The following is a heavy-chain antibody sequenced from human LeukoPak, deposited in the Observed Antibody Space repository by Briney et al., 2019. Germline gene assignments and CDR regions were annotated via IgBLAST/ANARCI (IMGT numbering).Heavy chain of an antibody. CDR2: IYTSGST. V-gene: IGHV4-4*07. J-gene: IGHJ4*02. D-gene: IGHD3-3*01. CDR1: GGSFSGYY. Sequence: SETLSLTCAVYGGSFSGYYWSWLRQPAGKGLEWIGRIYTSGSTNYNPSLKSRVTMSVDTSKNQFSLKLSSVTAADTAVYYCARDGSTIFGVVISYYFDYWGQGTLVTVSS. CDR3: ARDGSTIFGVVISYYFDY.